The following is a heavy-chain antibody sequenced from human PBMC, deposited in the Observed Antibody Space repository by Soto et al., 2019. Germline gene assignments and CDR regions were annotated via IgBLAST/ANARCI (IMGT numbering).Heavy chain of an antibody. D-gene: IGHD2-15*01. CDR3: ARDIHYGGSLAWFDP. Sequence: SETLSLTCSVSGASISSYYWSWIRQPPGKGLEWIGYIYYSGGTTYNPSLQNRVTISLDTSKNLFSLKVTSVTAADTAVYYCARDIHYGGSLAWFDPWGQGTPVTVSS. CDR2: IYYSGGT. V-gene: IGHV4-59*01. J-gene: IGHJ5*02. CDR1: GASISSYY.